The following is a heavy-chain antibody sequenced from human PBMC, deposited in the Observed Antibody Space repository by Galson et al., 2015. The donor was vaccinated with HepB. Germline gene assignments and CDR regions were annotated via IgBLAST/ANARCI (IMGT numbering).Heavy chain of an antibody. V-gene: IGHV3-23*01. CDR2: ISGSGGST. CDR3: AKDSPQAAMAHRPNWFDP. D-gene: IGHD5-24*01. Sequence: SLRLSCAASGFTFSSYAMSWVRQAPGKGLEWVSAISGSGGSTYYADSVKGRFTISRDNSKNTLYLQMNSLRAEDTAVYYCAKDSPQAAMAHRPNWFDPWGQGTLVTVSS. J-gene: IGHJ5*02. CDR1: GFTFSSYA.